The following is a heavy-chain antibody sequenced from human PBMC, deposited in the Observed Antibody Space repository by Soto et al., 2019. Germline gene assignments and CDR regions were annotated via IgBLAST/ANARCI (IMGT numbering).Heavy chain of an antibody. J-gene: IGHJ5*02. V-gene: IGHV4-30-4*01. Sequence: PSETLSLTCTVSGGSISSGDYYWSWIRQPPGKGLEWIGYIYYSGSTYYNPSLKSRVTISVDTSKNQFSLKLSSVTAADTAVYYCARDLKTLTMVRGICFDPWGQGTLVTVSS. D-gene: IGHD3-10*01. CDR2: IYYSGST. CDR1: GGSISSGDYY. CDR3: ARDLKTLTMVRGICFDP.